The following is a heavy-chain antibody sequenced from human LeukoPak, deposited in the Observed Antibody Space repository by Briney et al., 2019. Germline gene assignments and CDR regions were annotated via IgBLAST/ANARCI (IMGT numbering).Heavy chain of an antibody. CDR2: ISSSGSTI. Sequence: PGGSLRLSCAASGFTFSMYSMNWVRQAPGKGLEWASYISSSGSTIYYADSVKGRFTISRDNAKNSLYLQMNSLRAEDTAVYYCAELGITMIGGVWGKGTTVTISS. CDR3: AELGITMIGGV. D-gene: IGHD3-10*02. V-gene: IGHV3-48*04. J-gene: IGHJ6*04. CDR1: GFTFSMYS.